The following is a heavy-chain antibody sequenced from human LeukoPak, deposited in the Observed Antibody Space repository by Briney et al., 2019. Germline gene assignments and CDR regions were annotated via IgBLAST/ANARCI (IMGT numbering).Heavy chain of an antibody. D-gene: IGHD3-22*01. J-gene: IGHJ6*03. CDR1: GFTFDDYG. V-gene: IGHV3-20*04. CDR3: ARTYYFDSSGYSSEGKYYYYFMDV. Sequence: GGSLRLSCAASGFTFDDYGMSWVRQAPGKGLEWVSGINWNGGSTGYADSVKGRFTISRDNAKNSLYLQMNTLGAEDTALYYCARTYYFDSSGYSSEGKYYYYFMDVWGKGTTVTVSS. CDR2: INWNGGST.